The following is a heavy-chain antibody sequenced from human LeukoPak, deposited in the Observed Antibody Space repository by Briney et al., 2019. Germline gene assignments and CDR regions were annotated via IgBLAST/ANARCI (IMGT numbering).Heavy chain of an antibody. CDR1: GFTFSSYS. CDR2: ISSSSSYI. Sequence: PGGSLRLSCAAPGFTFSSYSMNWVRQAPGKGLEWVSSISSSSSYIYYADSVKGRFTISRDNAKNSLYLQMNSLRAEDTAVYYCARDLSYCGGDCYSAWGQGTLVTVSS. V-gene: IGHV3-21*01. D-gene: IGHD2-21*02. J-gene: IGHJ5*02. CDR3: ARDLSYCGGDCYSA.